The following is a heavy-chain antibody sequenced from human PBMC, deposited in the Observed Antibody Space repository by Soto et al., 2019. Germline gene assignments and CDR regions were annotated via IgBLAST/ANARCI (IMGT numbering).Heavy chain of an antibody. V-gene: IGHV3-23*01. D-gene: IGHD2-15*01. CDR1: GFTFSTYA. CDR3: AKRRGAGGHFDY. J-gene: IGHJ4*02. Sequence: EVELLESVGGLVQPEGSLRLSCAASGFTFSTYAMGWVRQAPGKGLEWVSVVRSGGGTHYADSVKGRFTVSRDNSKNTLSLQMNSLRADDTAVYYCAKRRGAGGHFDYWGQGALVTVSS. CDR2: VRSGGGT.